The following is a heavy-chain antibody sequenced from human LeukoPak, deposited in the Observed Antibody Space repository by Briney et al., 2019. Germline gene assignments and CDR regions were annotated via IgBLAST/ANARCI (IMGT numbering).Heavy chain of an antibody. CDR3: AREYYGSGYLDY. CDR2: IIPIFGTA. V-gene: IGHV1-69*13. D-gene: IGHD3-10*01. CDR1: GGTFSSYA. J-gene: IGHJ4*02. Sequence: SVKVSCKASGGTFSSYAISWVRQAPGQGLEWMGGIIPIFGTANYAQKFQGRVTITADESTSTAYMELSSLRSDDTAVYYCAREYYGSGYLDYWGQGTLVTVSS.